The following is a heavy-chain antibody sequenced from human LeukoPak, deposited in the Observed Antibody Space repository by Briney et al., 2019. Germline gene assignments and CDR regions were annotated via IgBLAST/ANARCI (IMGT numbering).Heavy chain of an antibody. Sequence: GGSLRLSCEASAFTFSSYAMSWVRQAPGKGLEWVSGTSDRGDYTYYADSVKGRFTISRDNSKNTLYLQMNSLRAEDTALYFCAKKAQYNGNYPLDYWGQGTLVTVSS. CDR1: AFTFSSYA. V-gene: IGHV3-23*01. CDR2: TSDRGDYT. CDR3: AKKAQYNGNYPLDY. J-gene: IGHJ4*02. D-gene: IGHD1-26*01.